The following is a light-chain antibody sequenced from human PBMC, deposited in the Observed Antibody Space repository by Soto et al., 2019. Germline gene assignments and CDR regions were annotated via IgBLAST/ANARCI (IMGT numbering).Light chain of an antibody. J-gene: IGKJ4*01. CDR1: QDISNY. V-gene: IGKV1-33*01. Sequence: DIQMTQSPSSLSASVGDRVTITCQASQDISNYLNWYQQKPGKAPKLLIYDASNLETGVSSRFSGSGSGTDFTFTISSLQPEDIATYYCQQYDNLPLTFGGGIKVDIK. CDR2: DAS. CDR3: QQYDNLPLT.